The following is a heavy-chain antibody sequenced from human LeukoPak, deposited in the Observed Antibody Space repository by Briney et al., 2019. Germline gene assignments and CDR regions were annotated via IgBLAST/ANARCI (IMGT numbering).Heavy chain of an antibody. CDR3: AKDVWIVLLWFGDLLRTDAFDI. J-gene: IGHJ3*02. Sequence: GGSLRLSCAASGFTFSSYAMSWVRQAPGKGLEWVSAISGSGGSTYYADSVKGRFTISRDNSKNTLYLQMNSLRAEDTAVYYCAKDVWIVLLWFGDLLRTDAFDIWGQGTMVTVPS. D-gene: IGHD3-10*01. V-gene: IGHV3-23*01. CDR1: GFTFSSYA. CDR2: ISGSGGST.